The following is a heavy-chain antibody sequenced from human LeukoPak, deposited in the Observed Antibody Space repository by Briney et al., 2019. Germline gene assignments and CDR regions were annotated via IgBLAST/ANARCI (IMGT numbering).Heavy chain of an antibody. V-gene: IGHV4-59*10. J-gene: IGHJ4*02. CDR2: IYTSGST. Sequence: SETLSLTCAVYGGSFSSYYWSWIRQPAGKGLEWIGRIYTSGSTDYNPSLKSRVTMSVDTSKNQFSLKLSSVTAADTAVYYCAGEYYDSSGLDYWGQGTLVTVSS. CDR3: AGEYYDSSGLDY. CDR1: GGSFSSYY. D-gene: IGHD3-22*01.